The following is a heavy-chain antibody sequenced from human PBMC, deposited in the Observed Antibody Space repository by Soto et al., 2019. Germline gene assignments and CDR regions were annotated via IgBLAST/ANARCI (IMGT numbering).Heavy chain of an antibody. V-gene: IGHV3-49*01. CDR2: IRSKAYGGTT. CDR3: TRDQALTVTNPISPPDY. Sequence: PGGSLRLSCTASGFTFGDYAMSWFRQAPGKGLEWIGFIRSKAYGGTTEYTASVKGRFTISRDDSKSIAYLQMNSLKTEDTAVYYCTRDQALTVTNPISPPDYWGQGTLVTVSS. D-gene: IGHD4-4*01. CDR1: GFTFGDYA. J-gene: IGHJ4*02.